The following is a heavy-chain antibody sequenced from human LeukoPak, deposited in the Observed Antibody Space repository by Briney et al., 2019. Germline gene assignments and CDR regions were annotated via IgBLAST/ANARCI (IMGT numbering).Heavy chain of an antibody. V-gene: IGHV3-66*02. J-gene: IGHJ4*02. D-gene: IGHD1-26*01. CDR1: GFTVSSNY. Sequence: GGSLRLSCAASGFTVSSNYMTWVRQAPGKGLELVSLIYSDGSTYYADSVKGGFTISRDNSKNPLCLQMNSLRAEDTAVYYCARVRSGGYYFDYWGQGTLVTVSS. CDR3: ARVRSGGYYFDY. CDR2: IYSDGST.